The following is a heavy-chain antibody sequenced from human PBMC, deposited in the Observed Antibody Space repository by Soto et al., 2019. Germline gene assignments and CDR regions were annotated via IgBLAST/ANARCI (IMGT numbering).Heavy chain of an antibody. CDR2: IIPVLGTI. J-gene: IGHJ4*02. V-gene: IGHV1-69*06. D-gene: IGHD2-21*02. Sequence: QVQLVQSGAELKKPGSSVNVSCKASGTTFSSYGFNWVRQAPGQGLEWMGGIIPVLGTINYAQKFQGRVTITADKSTSTVYMDLSSLRSDDTAVYYCARGTLFCGGDCYFDHWGLGTLVTVFS. CDR1: GTTFSSYG. CDR3: ARGTLFCGGDCYFDH.